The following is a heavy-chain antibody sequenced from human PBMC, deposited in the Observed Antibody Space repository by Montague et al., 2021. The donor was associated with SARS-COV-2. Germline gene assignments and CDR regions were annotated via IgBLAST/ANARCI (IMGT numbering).Heavy chain of an antibody. CDR2: IYYSGST. Sequence: SETLSLTCTVSGGSISSSSYYWGWIRQPPGKGLEWIGSIYYSGSTYYNPSLKSRVTISVDTSKNQFSLKLSSVTAADTAVYYCARPVSYYGILISSTNWFDPWGQGTLVTVSS. CDR1: GGSISSSSYY. J-gene: IGHJ5*02. V-gene: IGHV4-39*01. CDR3: ARPVSYYGILISSTNWFDP. D-gene: IGHD3-9*01.